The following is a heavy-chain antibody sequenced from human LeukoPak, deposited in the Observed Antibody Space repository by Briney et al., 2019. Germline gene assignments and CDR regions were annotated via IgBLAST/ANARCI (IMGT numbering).Heavy chain of an antibody. CDR2: MNPNSGNT. CDR1: GYTFTSYD. CDR3: ARGLQRSVVRGLGY. Sequence: ASVKVSCKASGYTFTSYDINWVRQATGQGLEWMGWMNPNSGNTGYAQKFQGRVTMTRNTSISTAYMELSSLRSEDTAVYYCARGLQRSVVRGLGYWGQGTLVTVSS. D-gene: IGHD2-21*01. V-gene: IGHV1-8*01. J-gene: IGHJ4*02.